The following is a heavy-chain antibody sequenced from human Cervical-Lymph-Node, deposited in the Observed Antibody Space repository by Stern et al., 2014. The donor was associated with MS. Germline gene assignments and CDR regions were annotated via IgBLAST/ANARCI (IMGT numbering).Heavy chain of an antibody. V-gene: IGHV1-3*01. CDR2: INAGNGNT. CDR1: GYTFTSYA. CDR3: ASVYLVAGRRDYYYYGMDV. D-gene: IGHD6-19*01. J-gene: IGHJ6*02. Sequence: QVQLVQSGAEVKKPGASVKVSCKASGYTFTSYAMHWVRQAPGQRLEWMGWINAGNGNTKYSQKFQGRVTITRDTSASTAYMELSSLRSEDTAVYYCASVYLVAGRRDYYYYGMDVWGQGTTVTVSS.